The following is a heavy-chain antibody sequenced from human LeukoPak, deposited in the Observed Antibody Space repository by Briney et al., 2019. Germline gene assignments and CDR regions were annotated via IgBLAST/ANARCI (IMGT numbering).Heavy chain of an antibody. V-gene: IGHV4-34*01. D-gene: IGHD2-8*01. CDR3: AREACTSGSCDAFDI. CDR1: GASFSGYY. J-gene: IGHJ3*02. CDR2: IDRSVTT. Sequence: SETLSLTCAVYGASFSGYYWGWIRQSPGKGLEWIGEIDRSVTTNYNPSLMSRVTMSVDTSKNQFSLRLSSVTAADTAVYYCAREACTSGSCDAFDIWGQGTAVTVSS.